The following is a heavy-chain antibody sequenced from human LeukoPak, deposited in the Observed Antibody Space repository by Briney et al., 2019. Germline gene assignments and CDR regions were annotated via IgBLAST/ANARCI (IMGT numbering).Heavy chain of an antibody. CDR3: ARTVCGGDCYYGAFDI. V-gene: IGHV4-4*07. CDR2: IYTSGST. Sequence: SETLSLTYTVSGGSISSYYWSWIRQPAGKGLEWIGRIYTSGSTNYNPSLKSRVTMSVDTSKNQFSLKLTSVTAADTAVYYCARTVCGGDCYYGAFDIWGQGTMVTVSS. CDR1: GGSISSYY. D-gene: IGHD2-21*02. J-gene: IGHJ3*02.